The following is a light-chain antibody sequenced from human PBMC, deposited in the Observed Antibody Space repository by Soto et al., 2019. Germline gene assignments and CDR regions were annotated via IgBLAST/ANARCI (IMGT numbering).Light chain of an antibody. CDR2: GAS. CDR1: QSISSY. J-gene: IGKJ2*01. V-gene: IGKV1-39*01. CDR3: QQSYTSPQ. Sequence: DIQMTQSPSSLSASVGDRVTITCRASQSISSYLNWYQQKPGKAPKLLIYGASSLQSGAPSRFSGSGSGTDFTLTISSLQPEDFATYYCQQSYTSPQFGQGTKLEI.